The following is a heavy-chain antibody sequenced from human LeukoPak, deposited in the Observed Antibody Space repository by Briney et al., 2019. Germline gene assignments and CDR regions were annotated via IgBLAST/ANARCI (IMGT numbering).Heavy chain of an antibody. CDR3: ARGRGSGWYPSDY. CDR2: INPSSGAT. Sequence: GASVKVSCKASGYTFTGYYLHWVRQAPGQGLEWMGWINPSSGATNYAQKFQGRVTVTRDTSITTSYMELSRLRSDDTAVYYCARGRGSGWYPSDYWGQGTLVTVSS. V-gene: IGHV1-2*02. D-gene: IGHD6-19*01. CDR1: GYTFTGYY. J-gene: IGHJ4*02.